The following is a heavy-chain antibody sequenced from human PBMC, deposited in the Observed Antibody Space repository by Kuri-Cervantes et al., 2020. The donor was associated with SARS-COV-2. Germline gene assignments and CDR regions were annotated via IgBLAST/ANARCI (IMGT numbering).Heavy chain of an antibody. V-gene: IGHV3-21*01. J-gene: IGHJ3*01. CDR1: GFAFSNFT. Sequence: GESLKISCAASGFAFSNFTLNWVRQAPGKGLEWVSSIGSSRGSKYFADSVKGRFTISRDNAKNSVYLQMSSLRADDTAVYYCARDQGSSWSANAFGVWGQGTKVTVSS. CDR2: IGSSRGSK. D-gene: IGHD6-13*01. CDR3: ARDQGSSWSANAFGV.